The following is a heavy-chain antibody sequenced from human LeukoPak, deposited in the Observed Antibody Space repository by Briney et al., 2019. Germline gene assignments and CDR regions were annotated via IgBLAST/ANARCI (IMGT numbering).Heavy chain of an antibody. CDR3: ARGIVGDILDY. V-gene: IGHV3-53*01. Sequence: PGGSLRLSCAASGFTVSSNYMSWVRQAPGKGLEWVSVIYSGGSTYYADSVKGRFTISRDNSKNTLYLQMNSLRAEDTAVYYCARGIVGDILDYWGQGTLVTVSS. D-gene: IGHD1-26*01. J-gene: IGHJ4*02. CDR1: GFTVSSNY. CDR2: IYSGGST.